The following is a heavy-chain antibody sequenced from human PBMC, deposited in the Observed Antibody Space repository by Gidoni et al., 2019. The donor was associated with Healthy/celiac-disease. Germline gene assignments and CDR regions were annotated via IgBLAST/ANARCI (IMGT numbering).Heavy chain of an antibody. D-gene: IGHD3-10*01. CDR1: GFTLSSSA. J-gene: IGHJ4*02. V-gene: IGHV3-30*04. CDR2: ISYDGSNK. Sequence: QVQLVESGGGVVQPGRSLRLSRAAPGFTLSSSAMHWVRQAPGKGLEWVAVISYDGSNKYYADSVKGRFTISRDNSKNTLYLQMNSLRAEDTAVYYCARGPMGGYYGSGSYFDYWGQGTLVTVSS. CDR3: ARGPMGGYYGSGSYFDY.